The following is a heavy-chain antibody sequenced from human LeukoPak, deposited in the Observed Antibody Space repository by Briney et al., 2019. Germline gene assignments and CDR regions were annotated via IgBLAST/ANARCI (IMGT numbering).Heavy chain of an antibody. Sequence: PGGPLRLSCAASGFTFTSYAMSWVRQAPGKGLEWVSAISGSGGSTYYADSVKGRFTISRDNSKNTLYVQMNSLRAEDTAVYYCAKRYCSSTSCSFFDFWGQGTLVTVSS. V-gene: IGHV3-23*01. J-gene: IGHJ4*02. CDR3: AKRYCSSTSCSFFDF. D-gene: IGHD2-2*01. CDR1: GFTFTSYA. CDR2: ISGSGGST.